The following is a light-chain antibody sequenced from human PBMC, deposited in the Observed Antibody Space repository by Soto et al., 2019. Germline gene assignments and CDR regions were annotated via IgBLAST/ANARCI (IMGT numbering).Light chain of an antibody. V-gene: IGLV2-11*01. Sequence: QSALTQPRSVSGSPGQLVTISCTGTSGDVGGYNYVSWYQEHPGKAPKLMIYDVSKRPSGVPDRFSGSKSGNTASLTISGLQAEDEADYYCCSYAGSYTHYVFGTGTKVTVL. CDR2: DVS. CDR3: CSYAGSYTHYV. J-gene: IGLJ1*01. CDR1: SGDVGGYNY.